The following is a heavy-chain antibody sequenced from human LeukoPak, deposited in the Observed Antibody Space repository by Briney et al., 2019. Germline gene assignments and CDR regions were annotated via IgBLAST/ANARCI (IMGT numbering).Heavy chain of an antibody. CDR1: GGSISSYY. Sequence: SETLSLTCTVSGGSISSYYWSWIRQPPGKGLEWIGYIYYSGSTNYNPSLKSRGTISVDTSKNQFSLKLSSVTAADTAVYYCARARGADTIFGVVISWFDPWGQGTLVTVSS. CDR2: IYYSGST. J-gene: IGHJ5*02. D-gene: IGHD3-3*01. CDR3: ARARGADTIFGVVISWFDP. V-gene: IGHV4-59*12.